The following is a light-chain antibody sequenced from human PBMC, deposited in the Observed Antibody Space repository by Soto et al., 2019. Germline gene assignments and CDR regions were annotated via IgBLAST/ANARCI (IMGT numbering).Light chain of an antibody. CDR2: AAS. J-gene: IGKJ5*01. CDR3: QQYVTSPAIT. Sequence: SQMTQSPSSLSASVGDRLSITCRASQVITNDLGWYQQKPGKAPKLLIYAASSLQSGVPSRFSGTGSGTAFTLAISRLEPEDFAVYYCQQYVTSPAITFGQGTRLEI. CDR1: QVITND. V-gene: IGKV1-17*01.